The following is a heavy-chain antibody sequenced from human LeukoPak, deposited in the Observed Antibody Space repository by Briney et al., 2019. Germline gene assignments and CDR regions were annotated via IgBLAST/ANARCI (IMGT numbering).Heavy chain of an antibody. Sequence: GGSLRLSCAASGFTFSSNAMSWVRQAPGKGLEWVSAISGSGGSTYYADSVKGRFTISRDNSKNTLYLQMNSLRAEDTAVYYCAKGVVVVPAANDPNWFDPWGQGTLVTVSS. V-gene: IGHV3-23*01. CDR3: AKGVVVVPAANDPNWFDP. J-gene: IGHJ5*02. D-gene: IGHD2-2*01. CDR2: ISGSGGST. CDR1: GFTFSSNA.